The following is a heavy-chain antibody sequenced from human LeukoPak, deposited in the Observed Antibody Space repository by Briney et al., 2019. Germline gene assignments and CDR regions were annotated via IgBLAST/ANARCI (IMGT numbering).Heavy chain of an antibody. V-gene: IGHV1-69*13. D-gene: IGHD3-9*01. Sequence: SVKVSCKASGGTFSSYAISWVRQAPGQGLEWMGGIIPIFGTANYAQKFQGRVTITADESTSTAYMELSSLRSEDTAVHYCAINYDILTGYYPHYYFDYWGQGTLVTVSS. J-gene: IGHJ4*02. CDR1: GGTFSSYA. CDR3: AINYDILTGYYPHYYFDY. CDR2: IIPIFGTA.